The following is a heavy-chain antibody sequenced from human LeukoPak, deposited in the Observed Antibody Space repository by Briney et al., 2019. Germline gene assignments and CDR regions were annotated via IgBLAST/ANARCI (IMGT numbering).Heavy chain of an antibody. D-gene: IGHD3-10*02. CDR1: GGSISSYY. CDR3: ARDSLLWSFVFGEENAFDI. V-gene: IGHV4-39*07. Sequence: SETLSLTCTVSGGSISSYYCGWIRQPPGKGLEWIGSIYYSGSTYYNPSLKSRVTISVDTSKNQFSLKLSSVTAADTAVYYCARDSLLWSFVFGEENAFDIWGQGTMVTVSS. J-gene: IGHJ3*02. CDR2: IYYSGST.